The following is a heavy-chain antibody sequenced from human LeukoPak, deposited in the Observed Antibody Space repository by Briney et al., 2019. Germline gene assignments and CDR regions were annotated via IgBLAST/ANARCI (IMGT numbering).Heavy chain of an antibody. CDR2: ISSSSSYI. D-gene: IGHD3-22*01. CDR1: GFTFSSYS. Sequence: PGGSLRLSCAASGFTFSSYSMNWVRQAPGKGLEWVSSISSSSSYIYYADSVKGRFTISRDNAKNSLYLQMNSLRAEDTAVYYCARGAHYYDSSGYFDYWSQGTLVTVSS. V-gene: IGHV3-21*01. CDR3: ARGAHYYDSSGYFDY. J-gene: IGHJ4*02.